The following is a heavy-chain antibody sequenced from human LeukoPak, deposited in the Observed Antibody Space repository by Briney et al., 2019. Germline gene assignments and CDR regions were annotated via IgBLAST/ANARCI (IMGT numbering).Heavy chain of an antibody. Sequence: GGSLRLSCAASGFTFSSYGMHWVRQAPGKGLEWVAFIRYDGSNKYYADSVKGRFTISRDNSKNTLYLQMNSLRAEDTAVYYCAKEPDLWFGEYYFDYWGQGTLVTVS. CDR3: AKEPDLWFGEYYFDY. D-gene: IGHD3-10*01. V-gene: IGHV3-30*02. J-gene: IGHJ4*02. CDR2: IRYDGSNK. CDR1: GFTFSSYG.